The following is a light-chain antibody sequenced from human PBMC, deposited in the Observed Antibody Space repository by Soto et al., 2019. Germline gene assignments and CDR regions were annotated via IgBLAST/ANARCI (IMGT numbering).Light chain of an antibody. J-gene: IGKJ1*01. V-gene: IGKV1-39*01. Sequence: DIQMTQPPSSLSASVGDRVTITCRASQSISSYLNWYQQKPGKAPKLLIYAASSLQSGVPSRFSGSGSGTDSTLTISSLQPEDFATYYVQQGNRTLWTFGQGPRWKSN. CDR2: AAS. CDR3: QQGNRTLWT. CDR1: QSISSY.